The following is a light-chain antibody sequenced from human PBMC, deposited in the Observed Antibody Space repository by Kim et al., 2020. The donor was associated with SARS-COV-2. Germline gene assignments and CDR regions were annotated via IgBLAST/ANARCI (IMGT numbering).Light chain of an antibody. CDR1: TSDVVGNNF. V-gene: IGLV2-8*01. CDR2: EVN. CDR3: SSYAGRQNLV. Sequence: GRSVTISSTGTTSDVVGNNFVACYQQHPGTAPKVMIYEVNRRPSGDPDRFSGSKSGNTASLTVSGLQAEDEADYCCSSYAGRQNLVFGGGTQLTVL. J-gene: IGLJ2*01.